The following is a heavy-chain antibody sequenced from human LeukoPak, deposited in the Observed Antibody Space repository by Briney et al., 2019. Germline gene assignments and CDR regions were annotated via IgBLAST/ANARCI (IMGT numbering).Heavy chain of an antibody. CDR1: GFTFSNYW. CDR3: ARDDYGDYQFDC. J-gene: IGHJ4*02. D-gene: IGHD4-17*01. Sequence: GGSLRLSCAASGFTFSNYWMHWVRQAPGKGLVWVSRINSDGSSTSYADSVKGRFTISRDNAKNTLYLQMNSLRAEDTAVYYCARDDYGDYQFDCWGQGTLVTVSS. CDR2: INSDGSST. V-gene: IGHV3-74*01.